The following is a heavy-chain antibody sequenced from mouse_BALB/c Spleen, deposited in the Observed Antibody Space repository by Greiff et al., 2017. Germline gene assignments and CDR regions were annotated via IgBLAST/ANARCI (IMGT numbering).Heavy chain of an antibody. Sequence: QVQLKESGPQLVRPGASVKISCKASGYSFTSYWMHWVKQRPGQGLEWIGMIDPSDSETRLNQKFKDKATLTVDKSSSTAYMQLSSPTSEDSAVYYCARWGNLGRRQGFGAPDYWGQGTSVTVSS. V-gene: IGHV1S126*01. J-gene: IGHJ4*01. D-gene: IGHD2-12*01. CDR2: IDPSDSET. CDR3: ARWGNLGRRQGFGAPDY. CDR1: GYSFTSYW.